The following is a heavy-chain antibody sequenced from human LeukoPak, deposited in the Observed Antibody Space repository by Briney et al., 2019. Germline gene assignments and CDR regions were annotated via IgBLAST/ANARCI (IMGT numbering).Heavy chain of an antibody. J-gene: IGHJ4*02. CDR3: ARDLRL. Sequence: GGPLRLSCAASGFTFSSFSMNWVRQAPGKGLEWVSSITSSSNYIYYASSVRGRFTISRDNAKNSLYPQMNSLRAEDTAVYYCARDLRLWGQGTLVTVSS. CDR1: GFTFSSFS. V-gene: IGHV3-21*01. CDR2: ITSSSNYI.